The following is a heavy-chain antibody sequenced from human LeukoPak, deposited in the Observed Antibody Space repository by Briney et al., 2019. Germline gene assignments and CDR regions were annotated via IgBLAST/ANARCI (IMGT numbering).Heavy chain of an antibody. Sequence: GGSLRLSCAASGFTFSSYSMNWVRQAPGKGLEWVSSISSSSSYIYYADSVKGRFTISRDNAKNSLYLQMNSLRAEDAAVYYCARGSAVAFDYWGQGTLVTVSS. J-gene: IGHJ4*02. CDR2: ISSSSSYI. D-gene: IGHD4-23*01. CDR1: GFTFSSYS. V-gene: IGHV3-21*01. CDR3: ARGSAVAFDY.